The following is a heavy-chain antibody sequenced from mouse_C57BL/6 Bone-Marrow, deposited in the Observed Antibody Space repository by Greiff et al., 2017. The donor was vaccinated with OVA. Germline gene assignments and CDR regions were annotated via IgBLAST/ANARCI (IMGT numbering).Heavy chain of an antibody. Sequence: EVQLQQSGPELVKPGASVKMSCKASGYTFTDYNMHWVKQSHGKSLEWIGYINPNNGGTSYNQKFKGKATLTVNKSSSTAYMELRSLTSEDSAVYYCARFYYYGSSYRYFDVWGTGTTVTVSS. CDR1: GYTFTDYN. D-gene: IGHD1-1*01. J-gene: IGHJ1*03. CDR2: INPNNGGT. V-gene: IGHV1-22*01. CDR3: ARFYYYGSSYRYFDV.